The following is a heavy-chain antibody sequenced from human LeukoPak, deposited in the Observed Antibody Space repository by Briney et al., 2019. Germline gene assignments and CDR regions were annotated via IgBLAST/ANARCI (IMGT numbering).Heavy chain of an antibody. J-gene: IGHJ4*02. CDR3: ARDLSTSSNWELDY. D-gene: IGHD1-1*01. CDR2: INPNSGGA. V-gene: IGHV1-2*02. CDR1: GYTFSDYY. Sequence: ASVKVSCKASGYTFSDYYTHWVRQAPGQGLEWMGWINPNSGGARYAQQFQGRVTMTRDTSIGTVYMELSTLRSDDTAVYYCARDLSTSSNWELDYWGQGTLVTVSS.